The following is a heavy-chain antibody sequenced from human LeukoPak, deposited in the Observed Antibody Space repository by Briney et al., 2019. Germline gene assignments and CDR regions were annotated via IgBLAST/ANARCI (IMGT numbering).Heavy chain of an antibody. CDR2: TFYTSKWFN. Sequence: SQTLSLTCAISGDSVSGNSAAWNWFRQSPSRGLEWLGRTFYTSKWFNDYAVSVKSRITINPDTSKNQFSLQLNSVTPEDTAVYYCTRASRGYSYGFAEYWGQGTLVTASS. CDR1: GDSVSGNSAA. D-gene: IGHD5-18*01. J-gene: IGHJ4*02. CDR3: TRASRGYSYGFAEY. V-gene: IGHV6-1*01.